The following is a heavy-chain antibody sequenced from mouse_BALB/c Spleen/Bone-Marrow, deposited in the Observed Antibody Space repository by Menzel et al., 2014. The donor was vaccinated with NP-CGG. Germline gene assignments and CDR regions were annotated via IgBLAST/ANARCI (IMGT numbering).Heavy chain of an antibody. CDR3: ARGGNWDDFDY. J-gene: IGHJ2*01. CDR2: ISSGSSTI. D-gene: IGHD4-1*01. Sequence: EVKLVESGGGLVRPGGSRKLSCAASGFTFSSFGMHWVRQAPEKGLEWVAYISSGSSTIYYADTVKGRFTISRDNPKNTLFLQMTSLRSEDTAMYYCARGGNWDDFDYWGQGTTLTVSS. V-gene: IGHV5-17*02. CDR1: GFTFSSFG.